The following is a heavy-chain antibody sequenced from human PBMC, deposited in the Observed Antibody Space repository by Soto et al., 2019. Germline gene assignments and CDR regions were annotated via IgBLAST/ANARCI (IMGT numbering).Heavy chain of an antibody. CDR1: GFTFSSYG. CDR2: ISYDGSNK. CDR3: ASRRATMFDY. V-gene: IGHV3-30*03. Sequence: SLRLSCAASGFTFSSYGMHWVRQAPGKGLEWVAVISYDGSNKYYADSVKGRFTISRDNSKNTLYLQMNSLRAEDTAVYYCASRRATMFDYWGQGTLVTVSS. D-gene: IGHD5-12*01. J-gene: IGHJ4*02.